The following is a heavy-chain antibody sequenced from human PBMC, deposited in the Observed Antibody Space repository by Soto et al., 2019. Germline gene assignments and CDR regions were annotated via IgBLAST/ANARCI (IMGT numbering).Heavy chain of an antibody. CDR3: ARWLGGEYCYMLTDYYVRTNRFDP. J-gene: IGHJ5*02. Sequence: GASVKVSCKASGYTFTSYGISWVRQAPGQGLEWLGWISAYNGNTNYAQKLQGRVTMTTDTSTSTAYMELRTLRSDDTAVYYCARWLGGEYCYMLTDYYVRTNRFDPWGQGTLVTVSS. CDR1: GYTFTSYG. D-gene: IGHD3-9*01. CDR2: ISAYNGNT. V-gene: IGHV1-18*01.